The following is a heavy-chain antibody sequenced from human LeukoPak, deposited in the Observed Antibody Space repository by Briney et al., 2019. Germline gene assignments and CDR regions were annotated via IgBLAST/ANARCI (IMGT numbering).Heavy chain of an antibody. J-gene: IGHJ4*02. V-gene: IGHV3-23*01. CDR1: GFTFSSHA. Sequence: GSLRLSCAASGFTFSSHAMSWVRQAPGKGLEWVSAISGSGGSTYYADSVKGRFTISRDNSKNTLYLQMNSLRAEDTAVYYCAKDKTQDIVVVPAAVIFDYWGQGTLVTVSS. CDR3: AKDKTQDIVVVPAAVIFDY. CDR2: ISGSGGST. D-gene: IGHD2-2*01.